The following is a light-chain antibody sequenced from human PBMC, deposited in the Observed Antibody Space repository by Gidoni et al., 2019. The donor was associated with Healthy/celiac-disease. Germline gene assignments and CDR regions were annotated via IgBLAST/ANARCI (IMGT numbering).Light chain of an antibody. J-gene: IGKJ2*04. CDR3: QQRSSPPTCS. Sequence: DIEMTQSPSSLSASVGDRVTITCRASQSIRNYLNYYQLNPGKAPQLLLYDASSLQSGVPSRFSGSGSGTDFTPTISSLQPEDFVTFYCQQRSSPPTCSFGQGTKLEIK. V-gene: IGKV1-39*01. CDR1: QSIRNY. CDR2: DAS.